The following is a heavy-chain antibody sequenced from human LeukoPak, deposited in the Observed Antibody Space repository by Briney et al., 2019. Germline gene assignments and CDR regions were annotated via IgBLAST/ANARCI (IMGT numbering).Heavy chain of an antibody. CDR1: GGSFSDYY. Sequence: SETLSLTCAVYGGSFSDYYWSWIRQPPGKGLEWIGEINHSGSTNYNPSLKSRVTISVDTSKNQFSLELSSVTAADTAVYYCARGYYDILTGPAGWFDPWGQGTLVTVSS. V-gene: IGHV4-34*01. CDR2: INHSGST. J-gene: IGHJ5*02. CDR3: ARGYYDILTGPAGWFDP. D-gene: IGHD3-9*01.